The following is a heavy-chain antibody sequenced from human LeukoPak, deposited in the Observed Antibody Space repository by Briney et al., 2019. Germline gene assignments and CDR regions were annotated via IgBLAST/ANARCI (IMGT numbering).Heavy chain of an antibody. D-gene: IGHD3-10*01. J-gene: IGHJ4*02. V-gene: IGHV4-61*08. Sequence: SETLSLTCTVSGASVSSGGYYWSWLRQPPGKGLEWIWYIYYSGSTNYNPSLKSRVTISVDTSKNQFSLKVSSVTAADTAVYYCARRGGSGRSFDYWGQGTLVTVSS. CDR3: ARRGGSGRSFDY. CDR2: IYYSGST. CDR1: GASVSSGGYY.